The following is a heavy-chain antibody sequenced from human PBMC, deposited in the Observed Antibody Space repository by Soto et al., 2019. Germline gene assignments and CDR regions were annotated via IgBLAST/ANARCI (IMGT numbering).Heavy chain of an antibody. V-gene: IGHV4-34*01. J-gene: IGHJ2*01. CDR3: ARGRKRWYFDL. CDR1: GGSCSGYY. CDR2: INHSGST. Sequence: QVQLQQWGAGLLKPSETLSLTCAVYGGSCSGYYWSWIRQPPGKGLEWIGEINHSGSTNYNPSLKSRVTISVDTSKNQFSLKLSSVTAADTAVYYCARGRKRWYFDLWGRGTLVTVSS.